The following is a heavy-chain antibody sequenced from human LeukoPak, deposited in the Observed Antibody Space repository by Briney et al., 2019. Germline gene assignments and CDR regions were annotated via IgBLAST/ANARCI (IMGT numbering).Heavy chain of an antibody. V-gene: IGHV3-49*04. CDR3: TREGDEYGDFAGSDY. CDR2: IRSKAYGGTI. D-gene: IGHD4-17*01. J-gene: IGHJ4*02. CDR1: GFTFGDYA. Sequence: GGSLRLSCTASGFTFGDYAMSWVRQAPGKGLDRVGFIRSKAYGGTIEYAASVKGRFTISRDDSKSIAYLQTNSLKTEDTAVYYCTREGDEYGDFAGSDYWGQGNLVTVSS.